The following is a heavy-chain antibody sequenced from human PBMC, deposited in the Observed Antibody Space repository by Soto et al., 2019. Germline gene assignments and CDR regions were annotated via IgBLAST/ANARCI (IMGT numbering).Heavy chain of an antibody. CDR3: AKRPLYCRWTSCLDD. Sequence: EVQLLESGGGLVQPGGSLRLSCAASGFTFSSYAMSWVRQAPGKGLEWVSSITYDGTQTFHADSVKGRFTISRDNSRNTLYLQMNSLRAEDTALYYCAKRPLYCRWTSCLDDWGQGTLVTVSS. J-gene: IGHJ4*02. CDR2: ITYDGTQT. D-gene: IGHD2-2*01. V-gene: IGHV3-23*01. CDR1: GFTFSSYA.